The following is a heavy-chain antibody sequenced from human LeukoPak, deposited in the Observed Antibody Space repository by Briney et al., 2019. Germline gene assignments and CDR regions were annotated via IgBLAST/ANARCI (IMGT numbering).Heavy chain of an antibody. CDR1: GFTFSSYA. V-gene: IGHV3-23*01. D-gene: IGHD3-22*01. CDR2: ISGSGGST. J-gene: IGHJ4*02. CDR3: AKASAMIVVVSKHFDY. Sequence: PGGSLRLSCAASGFTFSSYAMSWVRQAPGKGLEWVSAISGSGGSTYYAESVKGRFTISSDNSKNTLYLQMNSLRAEDTAVYYCAKASAMIVVVSKHFDYWGQGTLVTVSS.